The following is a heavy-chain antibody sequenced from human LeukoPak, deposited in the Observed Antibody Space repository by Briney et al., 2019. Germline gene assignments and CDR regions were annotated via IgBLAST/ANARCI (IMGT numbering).Heavy chain of an antibody. J-gene: IGHJ3*02. V-gene: IGHV3-30*18. Sequence: GRSLRLSCAASGFAFSSYGMHWVRQAPGKGLEWVAVISYDGSNKYYADSVKGRFTISRDNSKNTLYLQMNSLRAEDTAVYYCAKPQTVAGSGDDAFDIWGQGTMVTVSS. D-gene: IGHD6-19*01. CDR1: GFAFSSYG. CDR2: ISYDGSNK. CDR3: AKPQTVAGSGDDAFDI.